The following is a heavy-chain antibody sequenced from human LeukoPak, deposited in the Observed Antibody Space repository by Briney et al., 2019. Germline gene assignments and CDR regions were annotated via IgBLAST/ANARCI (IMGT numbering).Heavy chain of an antibody. CDR1: GFTFSTYS. D-gene: IGHD3-10*01. J-gene: IGHJ4*02. Sequence: GGSLRLSCAASGFTFSTYSMNWVRQAPGKGLEWVSYISSSGSTIYYADSVKGRFTISRDNAKNSLYLQMNSLRAEDTAVYYCAREMGKGFDSYAEGSWGQGTLVTVSS. CDR2: ISSSGSTI. V-gene: IGHV3-48*04. CDR3: AREMGKGFDSYAEGS.